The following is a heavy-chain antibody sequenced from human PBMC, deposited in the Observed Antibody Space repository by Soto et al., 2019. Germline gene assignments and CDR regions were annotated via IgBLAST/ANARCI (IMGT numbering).Heavy chain of an antibody. CDR1: GFTFSSSS. CDR2: ISGSGDYT. Sequence: EVQLLGSGGGLVQPGGSLRLSCVASGFTFSSSSMLWVRQAPGKGLEWVSAISGSGDYTVYTDSVRGRFTISRDNSKNTLFLQMNSLRAEDTAQYHCATGRYCSSAACLAAEWGQGTLITVSS. D-gene: IGHD2-2*01. J-gene: IGHJ4*02. V-gene: IGHV3-23*01. CDR3: ATGRYCSSAACLAAE.